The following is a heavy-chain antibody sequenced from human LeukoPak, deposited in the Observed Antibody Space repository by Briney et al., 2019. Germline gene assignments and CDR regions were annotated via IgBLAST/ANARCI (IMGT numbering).Heavy chain of an antibody. CDR1: GFTFSSYE. CDR2: IKSKTDGETT. CDR3: TTAVYSSGLDY. D-gene: IGHD6-19*01. V-gene: IGHV3-15*01. J-gene: IGHJ4*02. Sequence: PGGSLRLSCAASGFTFSSYEMHWVRQAPGKGLEWVGRIKSKTDGETTDYAAPVKDRFTLSRDDSKNTLYLQMNSLKTEDTALYYCTTAVYSSGLDYWGQGTLVTVSS.